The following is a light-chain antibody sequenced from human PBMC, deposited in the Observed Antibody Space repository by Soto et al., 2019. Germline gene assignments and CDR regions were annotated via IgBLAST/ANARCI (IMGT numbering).Light chain of an antibody. CDR1: QSVTSSY. J-gene: IGKJ2*01. Sequence: EIVLTQSPGTLSLSPGERATLSCRASQSVTSSYLVWYQQKPGQAPRLLIYGASNRATGIPDRFSGSGSGTDFTLTISRLEPEDFATYFCQQTYSTYSFGQGTKVEMK. V-gene: IGKV3-20*01. CDR2: GAS. CDR3: QQTYSTYS.